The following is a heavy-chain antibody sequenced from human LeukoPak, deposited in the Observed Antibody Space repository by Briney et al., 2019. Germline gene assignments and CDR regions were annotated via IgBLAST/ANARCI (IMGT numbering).Heavy chain of an antibody. V-gene: IGHV3-23*01. CDR3: AKDRGNPKTTSDY. J-gene: IGHJ4*02. CDR1: GFNFNRYA. D-gene: IGHD1-14*01. CDR2: ISGSGGST. Sequence: GGSLRLSCAASGFNFNRYAMSWVRQAPGKGLEWVSTISGSGGSTYYADSVKGRFTISRDNSKNTLYLQMNSLRAEDTAVDYCAKDRGNPKTTSDYWGQGTLVTVSS.